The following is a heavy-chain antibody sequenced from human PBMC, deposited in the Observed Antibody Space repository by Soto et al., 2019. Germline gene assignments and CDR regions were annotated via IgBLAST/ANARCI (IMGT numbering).Heavy chain of an antibody. D-gene: IGHD6-13*01. J-gene: IGHJ4*02. CDR3: AKAYGGYSGFDY. Sequence: GGSLRLSCAASGFTFDDYAMHWVRQAPGKGLEWVSGISWNSGSIGYADSVKGRFTISRDNAKNSLYLQMNSLRAEDTALYYCAKAYGGYSGFDYWGQGTLVTVSS. CDR1: GFTFDDYA. V-gene: IGHV3-9*01. CDR2: ISWNSGSI.